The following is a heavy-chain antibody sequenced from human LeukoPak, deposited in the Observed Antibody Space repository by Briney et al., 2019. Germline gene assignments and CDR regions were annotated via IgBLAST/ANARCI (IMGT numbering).Heavy chain of an antibody. CDR3: AGVLSSGWYEGIDY. D-gene: IGHD6-19*01. CDR1: GFTFSSYA. J-gene: IGHJ4*02. V-gene: IGHV3-30*02. Sequence: GGSLRLSCAASGFTFSSYAMHWVRQAPGKGLEWVAFIRYDGSNKYYADSVKGRFTISRDNSKNTLYLQMNSLRAEDTAVYYCAGVLSSGWYEGIDYWGQGTLVTVSS. CDR2: IRYDGSNK.